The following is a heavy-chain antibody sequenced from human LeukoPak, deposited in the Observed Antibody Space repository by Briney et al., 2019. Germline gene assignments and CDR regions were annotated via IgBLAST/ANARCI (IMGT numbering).Heavy chain of an antibody. V-gene: IGHV3-7*01. J-gene: IGHJ6*02. CDR1: GFTFSRYW. Sequence: GGSLRLSCAASGFTFSRYWMRWMSWVRQAPGKGLGWVANIKQDGSEKYYVDSVKGRFTISRDNAKNSLYLQMNSLRAEDTAVYYCARSSVTYGMDVWGQGTTVTASS. D-gene: IGHD2-21*02. CDR3: ARSSVTYGMDV. CDR2: IKQDGSEK.